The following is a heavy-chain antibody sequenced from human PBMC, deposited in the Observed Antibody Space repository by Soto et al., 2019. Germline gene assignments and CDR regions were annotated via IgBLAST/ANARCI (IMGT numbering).Heavy chain of an antibody. D-gene: IGHD3-9*01. Sequence: PSETLSLTCAVYGGSFSGYFWSWIRQPPGKGLEWIGCIYYSGTTNYNSSLKSRVTISLDTSKNQFSLRLGSVTAADTAVYYCARYVNPYDTAVWFDPWGQGTLVTVSS. CDR1: GGSFSGYF. V-gene: IGHV4-59*01. J-gene: IGHJ5*02. CDR2: IYYSGTT. CDR3: ARYVNPYDTAVWFDP.